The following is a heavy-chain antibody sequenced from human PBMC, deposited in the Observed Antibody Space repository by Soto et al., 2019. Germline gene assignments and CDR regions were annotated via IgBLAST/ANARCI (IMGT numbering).Heavy chain of an antibody. J-gene: IGHJ5*02. CDR1: GGTFSSYA. V-gene: IGHV1-69*13. Sequence: GASVKVSCKASGGTFSSYAISWVRQAPGQGLEWMGEIIPIFGTANYAQKFQGRVTITADESTSTAYMELSSLRSEDTAVYYCARDQSWHDLVWWFDPWGQGTLVTVSS. CDR2: IIPIFGTA. D-gene: IGHD1-1*01. CDR3: ARDQSWHDLVWWFDP.